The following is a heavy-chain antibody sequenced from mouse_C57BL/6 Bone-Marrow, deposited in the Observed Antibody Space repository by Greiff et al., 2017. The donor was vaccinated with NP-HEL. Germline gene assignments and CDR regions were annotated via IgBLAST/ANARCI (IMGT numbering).Heavy chain of an antibody. CDR1: GYTFTSYG. CDR3: ANLLSYGILSAMDY. D-gene: IGHD2-1*01. J-gene: IGHJ4*01. Sequence: VQLKESGAELVRPGSSVKMSCKTSGYTFTSYGINWVKQRPGQGLEWIGYIYIGNGYTEYNEKFKGKATLTSDKSSSTAHMQLSSLTSEASAIYFCANLLSYGILSAMDYWGQGTSVTVSS. V-gene: IGHV1-58*01. CDR2: IYIGNGYT.